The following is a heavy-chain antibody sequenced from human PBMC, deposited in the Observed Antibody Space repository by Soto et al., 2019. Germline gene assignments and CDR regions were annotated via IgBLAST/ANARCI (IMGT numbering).Heavy chain of an antibody. V-gene: IGHV4-34*01. CDR2: VNHSGST. D-gene: IGHD3-10*01. J-gene: IGHJ4*01. Sequence: QVQLQQWGAGLLKPSETLSLTCAVYGGSFSGYYWSWIRQPPGKGLEWIGEVNHSGSTNYNPSLKIRVTISVDTSKTQSSLKLSSVTAADTALYYSARGYGRNFDYWGHGTLFTVSS. CDR1: GGSFSGYY. CDR3: ARGYGRNFDY.